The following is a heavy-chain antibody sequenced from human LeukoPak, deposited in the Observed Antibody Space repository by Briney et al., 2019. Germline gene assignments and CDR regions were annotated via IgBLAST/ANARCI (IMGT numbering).Heavy chain of an antibody. CDR1: GFTFSSYG. CDR3: ARGAGFAEPLPDY. CDR2: IRSDGTIK. Sequence: PGGSLRLSCAASGFTFSSYGMHWVRQAPGKGLEWVAFIRSDGTIKYYADSVKGRFTISRDNSKNTLHLQMRSLRSEDTAVYYCARGAGFAEPLPDYWGQGTLVTVSS. J-gene: IGHJ4*02. D-gene: IGHD6-19*01. V-gene: IGHV3-30*02.